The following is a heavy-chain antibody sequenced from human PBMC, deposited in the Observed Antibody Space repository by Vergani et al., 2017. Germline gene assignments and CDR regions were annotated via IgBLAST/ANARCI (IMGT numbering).Heavy chain of an antibody. V-gene: IGHV1-69*01. CDR2: IIPLFGTA. Sequence: QVQLVQSGAEVKKPGSSVKVSCKASGGTFSSYAISWVRQAPGQGLEWMGGIIPLFGTANYAQKFQGRVTITADESTSTAYMELSSLRSEDTAVYYCAVPPKTETGDYVHHLVFQHWGQGTLVTVSS. D-gene: IGHD4-17*01. J-gene: IGHJ1*01. CDR3: AVPPKTETGDYVHHLVFQH. CDR1: GGTFSSYA.